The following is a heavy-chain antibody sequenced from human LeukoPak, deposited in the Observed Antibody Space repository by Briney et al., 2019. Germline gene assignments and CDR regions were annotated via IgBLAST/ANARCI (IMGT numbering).Heavy chain of an antibody. V-gene: IGHV3-23*01. Sequence: AGSLRLSCAASGFTFSSYAMSWVRQAPGKGLEWVSAISGSGGSTYYADSVKGRFTISRDNSKNTLYLQMNSLRAEDTAVYYCAKGIMGMVRGVIIDYWGQGTLVTVSS. J-gene: IGHJ4*02. CDR1: GFTFSSYA. CDR2: ISGSGGST. D-gene: IGHD3-10*01. CDR3: AKGIMGMVRGVIIDY.